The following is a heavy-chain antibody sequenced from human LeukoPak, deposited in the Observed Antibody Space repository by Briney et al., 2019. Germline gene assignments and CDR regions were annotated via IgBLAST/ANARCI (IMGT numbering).Heavy chain of an antibody. CDR3: ATMSSSWYYFDY. V-gene: IGHV3-21*01. CDR2: ISSSSSYI. D-gene: IGHD6-13*01. J-gene: IGHJ4*02. CDR1: GFTFSSYS. Sequence: GGSLRLSCAASGFTFSSYSMNWVRQAPGKGLEWVSSISSSSSYIYYADSVKGRFTISRDNAKNSLYLQMNSLRAEDTAVYYCATMSSSWYYFDYWGQGPLVTVSS.